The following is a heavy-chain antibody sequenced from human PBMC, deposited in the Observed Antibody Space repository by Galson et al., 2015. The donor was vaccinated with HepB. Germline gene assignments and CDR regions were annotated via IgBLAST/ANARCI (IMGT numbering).Heavy chain of an antibody. CDR3: ARAGIAAAGWFDY. Sequence: SLRLSCAASGFTVSSNYMSWVRQAPGKGLEWVSVIYSGGSTYYADSVKGRFTISRDNSKNTLYLQMNSLRAEDTAVYYCARAGIAAAGWFDYWGQGTLVTVSS. D-gene: IGHD6-13*01. CDR2: IYSGGST. V-gene: IGHV3-66*01. CDR1: GFTVSSNY. J-gene: IGHJ4*02.